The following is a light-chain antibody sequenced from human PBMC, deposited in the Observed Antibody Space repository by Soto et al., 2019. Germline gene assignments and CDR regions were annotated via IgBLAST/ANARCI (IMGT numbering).Light chain of an antibody. CDR1: QSVSSN. V-gene: IGKV3-15*01. CDR3: QQCNNWPPWT. J-gene: IGKJ1*01. CDR2: AAS. Sequence: EIVMTQSPATLSVSPGERATLSCRASQSVSSNLAWYQQKPGQAPRLLIYAASTRATDIPARFSGSGSGTEFILTISSLQSEDFAVYYCQQCNNWPPWTFGQGTKVEIK.